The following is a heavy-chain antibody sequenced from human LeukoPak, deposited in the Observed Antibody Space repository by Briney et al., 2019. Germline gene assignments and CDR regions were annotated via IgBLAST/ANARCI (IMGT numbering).Heavy chain of an antibody. CDR3: ARGGYCGGDCYFYY. CDR2: MFHSGST. Sequence: PSETLSLTCTVSGYSISSGHYWAWIRQSPEKGLECIATMFHSGSTYYNPSLKSRVTTSVDTSKNEFSLNLSSVTAADTAVYYCARGGYCGGDCYFYYWGQGTLVTVSS. D-gene: IGHD2-21*02. CDR1: GYSISSGHY. J-gene: IGHJ4*02. V-gene: IGHV4-38-2*02.